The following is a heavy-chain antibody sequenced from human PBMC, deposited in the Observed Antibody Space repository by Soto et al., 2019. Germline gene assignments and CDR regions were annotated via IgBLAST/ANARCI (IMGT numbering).Heavy chain of an antibody. D-gene: IGHD6-13*01. J-gene: IGHJ4*02. V-gene: IGHV3-23*01. CDR1: GFIFSTYS. CDR3: AKSTAAGSFLGDY. Sequence: GGSLRLSCAASGFIFSTYSMNWVRQAPGKGLQWVSGISGSGGRTIYADSVKGRFTISRDSSKNTLYLQMNSLRADDTAIYYCAKSTAAGSFLGDYWGQGTLVTVSS. CDR2: ISGSGGRT.